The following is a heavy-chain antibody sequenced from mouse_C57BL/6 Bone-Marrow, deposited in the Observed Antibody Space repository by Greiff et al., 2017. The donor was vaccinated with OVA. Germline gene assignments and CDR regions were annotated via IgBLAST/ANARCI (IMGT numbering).Heavy chain of an antibody. D-gene: IGHD3-2*02. CDR1: GYTFTSYW. CDR2: INPSNGGT. Sequence: QVQLKQPGTELVKPGASVKLSCKASGYTFTSYWMHWVKQRPGQGLEWIGNINPSNGGTNYNEKFKSKATLTVDKSSSTAYMQLSSLTSEDSAVYYCARKETAQAPFDYWGQGTTLTVSS. CDR3: ARKETAQAPFDY. V-gene: IGHV1-53*01. J-gene: IGHJ2*01.